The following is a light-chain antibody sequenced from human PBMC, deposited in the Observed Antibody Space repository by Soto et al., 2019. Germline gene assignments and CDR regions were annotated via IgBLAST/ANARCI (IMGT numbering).Light chain of an antibody. CDR3: QSYDSSQSGI. CDR2: GNN. V-gene: IGLV1-40*01. CDR1: SSNIGAGYD. Sequence: QSVLTQPPSVSGAPGQTVTISCTGSSSNIGAGYDVHWYQQIPGTAPKLLIYGNNNRPSGVPDRFSGSRSGTSASLAITGLQAEDEGDYYCQSYDSSQSGIFGGGTKVTVL. J-gene: IGLJ2*01.